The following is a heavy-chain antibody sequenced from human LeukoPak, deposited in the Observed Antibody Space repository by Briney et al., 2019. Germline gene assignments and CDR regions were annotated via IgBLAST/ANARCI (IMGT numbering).Heavy chain of an antibody. CDR1: GGFISSSDW. D-gene: IGHD3-10*01. CDR2: ISYGGRT. Sequence: SETLSLTCAVSGGFISSSDWWSWVRQPPGRGLEWIGEISYGGRTNYNPSLKSRVTISIDKSTNHISLRVSSVTAADTAVYYCARAGSGIGYFDYWGQGALVTISS. V-gene: IGHV4-4*02. J-gene: IGHJ4*02. CDR3: ARAGSGIGYFDY.